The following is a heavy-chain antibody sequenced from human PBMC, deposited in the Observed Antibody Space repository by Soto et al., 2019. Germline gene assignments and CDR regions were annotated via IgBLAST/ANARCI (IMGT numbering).Heavy chain of an antibody. V-gene: IGHV4-61*01. CDR1: VGSVSSGSYY. D-gene: IGHD2-2*01. J-gene: IGHJ4*02. CDR3: ATVSLQLTHMDH. Sequence: QVQLQESGPGLVRPSETLSLTCIVSVGSVSSGSYYWNWIRQPPGKGLEWIASIYHSGSADYNPSLKSRVTISVDTSKNQFSLKLGSVTAADTAVYSCATVSLQLTHMDHWGRGSLDTVYS. CDR2: IYHSGSA.